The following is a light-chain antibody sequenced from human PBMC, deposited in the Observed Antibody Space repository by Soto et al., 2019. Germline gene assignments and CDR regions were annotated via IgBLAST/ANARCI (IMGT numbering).Light chain of an antibody. V-gene: IGLV1-44*01. J-gene: IGLJ1*01. CDR1: TSNIGSNT. CDR2: RDN. CDR3: QSYDSTLSARYV. Sequence: QSVLTQPPSASGTPGQRVIISCSGSTSNIGSNTVNWYQQLPATAPKLLIYRDNQRPSGVPDRFSGSKSGTSAYLAISGLQSEDESDYYCQSYDSTLSARYVFGTGTKLTVL.